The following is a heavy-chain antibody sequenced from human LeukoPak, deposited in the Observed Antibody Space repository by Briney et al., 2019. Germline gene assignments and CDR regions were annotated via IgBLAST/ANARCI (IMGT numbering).Heavy chain of an antibody. D-gene: IGHD2-2*01. CDR2: IKQDGSEK. J-gene: IGHJ4*02. CDR1: GFTFSSYW. CDR3: ARAQRYCSSSSCPWEPFDY. Sequence: GGSLRLSCAASGFTFSSYWMSWVRQAPGKGLEWVANIKQDGSEKYYVDSVKGRFTISRDNAKNSLYLQMNSLRAEDTAVYYCARAQRYCSSSSCPWEPFDYWGQGTLVTVSS. V-gene: IGHV3-7*05.